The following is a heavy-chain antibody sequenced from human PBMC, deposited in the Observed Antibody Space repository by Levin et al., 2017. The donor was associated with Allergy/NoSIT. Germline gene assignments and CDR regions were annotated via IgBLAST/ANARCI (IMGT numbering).Heavy chain of an antibody. CDR1: GYTFTSYG. Sequence: GASVKVSCKASGYTFTSYGISWVRQAPGQGLEWMGWISAYSGYTNYAQKHQGRVTMTTDTSTTTAYMELRSLRSDDTAVYYCARDSPPILPFDYWGQGTLVTVSS. CDR3: ARDSPPILPFDY. CDR2: ISAYSGYT. J-gene: IGHJ4*02. V-gene: IGHV1-18*01.